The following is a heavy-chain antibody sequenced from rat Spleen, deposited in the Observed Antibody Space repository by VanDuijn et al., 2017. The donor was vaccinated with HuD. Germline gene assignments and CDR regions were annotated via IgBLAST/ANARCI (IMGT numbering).Heavy chain of an antibody. CDR2: ISYGDSSGHSGT. V-gene: IGHV5-29*01. CDR3: ARAGYLRDWYFDF. D-gene: IGHD2-2*01. Sequence: EVQLVESGGGLVQPGRSLKLSCAASGFTFSDYGVAWVRQAPTTGLEWVATISYGDSSGHSGTYYRDSVKGRFTVSRENAKSTLYLQMDNLRSEDTATYYCARAGYLRDWYFDFWGPGTMVTVSS. J-gene: IGHJ1*01. CDR1: GFTFSDYG.